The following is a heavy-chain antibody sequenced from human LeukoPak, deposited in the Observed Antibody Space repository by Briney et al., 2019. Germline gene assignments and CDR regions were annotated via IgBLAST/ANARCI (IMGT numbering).Heavy chain of an antibody. J-gene: IGHJ4*02. V-gene: IGHV4-30-2*03. D-gene: IGHD5-24*01. Sequence: SQTLSLTCTVSGGSISSGDYYWSWIRQPPGKGLEWIGSIYYSGSTYYNPSLKSRVTISVDTSKNQFSLKLSSVTAADTAVYYSARQRWLQWGDYFDYWGQGTLVTVSS. CDR1: GGSISSGDYY. CDR3: ARQRWLQWGDYFDY. CDR2: IYYSGST.